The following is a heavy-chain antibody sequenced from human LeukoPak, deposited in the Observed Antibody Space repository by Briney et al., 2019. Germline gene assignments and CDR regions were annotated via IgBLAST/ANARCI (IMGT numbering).Heavy chain of an antibody. V-gene: IGHV3-48*01. Sequence: GGSLRLSCAVSGFSFRSYSMRWIRQAPGKGLEWVSYISYSGSTTSYADSVKGRFTISRDNAKNSLYLQMNSLRAEDTAVYYCAKIGVVPAAISDAFDIWGQGTMVTVSS. CDR3: AKIGVVPAAISDAFDI. CDR1: GFSFRSYS. D-gene: IGHD2-2*02. CDR2: ISYSGSTT. J-gene: IGHJ3*02.